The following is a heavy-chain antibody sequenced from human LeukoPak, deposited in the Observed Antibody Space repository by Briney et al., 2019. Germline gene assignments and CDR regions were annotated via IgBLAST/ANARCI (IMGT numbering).Heavy chain of an antibody. V-gene: IGHV4-59*08. CDR1: GGSISSYY. J-gene: IGHJ4*02. CDR3: ARRVAGAGFGY. D-gene: IGHD6-19*01. CDR2: IYSSGST. Sequence: SETPSLTCTVSGGSISSYYWSWIRQPPGKGLEWIGNIYSSGSTNYNPSLKSRVSISVDTSKKQFSLKLSSVTAADTAVYYCARRVAGAGFGYWGQGTLVTVSS.